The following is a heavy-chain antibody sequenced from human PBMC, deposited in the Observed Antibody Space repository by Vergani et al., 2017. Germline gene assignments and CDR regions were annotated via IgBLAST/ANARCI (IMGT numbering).Heavy chain of an antibody. Sequence: QVQLQESGPGLVKPPGTLSLTCAVSGGFVSSTNWWSWVRQPPGKGLEWIGEISHSGSTNYNPSLKSRVTISVDTSKNQFSLKLSSVTAADTAVYYCARGQLPPDYWGQGTLVTVSS. V-gene: IGHV4-4*03. CDR1: GGFVSSTNW. J-gene: IGHJ4*02. CDR2: ISHSGST. CDR3: ARGQLPPDY. D-gene: IGHD2-2*01.